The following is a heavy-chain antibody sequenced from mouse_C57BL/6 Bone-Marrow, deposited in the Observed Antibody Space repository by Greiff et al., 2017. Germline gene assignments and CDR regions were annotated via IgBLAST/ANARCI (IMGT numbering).Heavy chain of an antibody. CDR2: ISSGGDYI. CDR3: TRVGYYGSRRYFDV. J-gene: IGHJ1*03. CDR1: GFTFSSYA. Sequence: EVKLQESGEGLVKPGGSLKLSCAASGFTFSSYAMSWVRQTPEKRLEWVAYISSGGDYIYYADTVKGRFTISRDNARNTLYLQMSSLKSEDTAMYYSTRVGYYGSRRYFDVWGRGTAVTVSS. V-gene: IGHV5-9-1*02. D-gene: IGHD1-1*01.